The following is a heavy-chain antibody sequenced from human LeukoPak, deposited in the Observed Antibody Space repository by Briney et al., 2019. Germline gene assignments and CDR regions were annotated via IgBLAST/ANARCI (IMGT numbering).Heavy chain of an antibody. CDR1: GGSISSSSYW. CDR3: ARQGRSLRYYGMDV. J-gene: IGHJ6*01. Sequence: IPSETLSLTCTVSGGSISSSSYWWGWLRPPPGKRLEWSGSVYYSGTPYYNPPLKSRVTISVDTSKNQFSLNVSSVTAADTAVYYCARQGRSLRYYGMDVWGQGTTVTVSS. D-gene: IGHD3-10*01. CDR2: VYYSGTP. V-gene: IGHV4-39*01.